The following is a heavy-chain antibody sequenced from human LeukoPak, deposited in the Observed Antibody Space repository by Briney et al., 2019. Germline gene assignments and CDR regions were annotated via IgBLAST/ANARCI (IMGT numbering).Heavy chain of an antibody. V-gene: IGHV1-46*01. J-gene: IGHJ3*02. CDR1: GYAFTSYY. D-gene: IGHD2-21*02. CDR3: ARTSMATDVVVVTAIGYAFDI. Sequence: ASVKVSCKASGYAFTSYYMHWVRQAPGQGLEWMGIINPSGGSTSYAQKFQGRVTMTRDTSTSTVYMELSSLRSEDTAVYYCARTSMATDVVVVTAIGYAFDIWGQGTMVTVSS. CDR2: INPSGGST.